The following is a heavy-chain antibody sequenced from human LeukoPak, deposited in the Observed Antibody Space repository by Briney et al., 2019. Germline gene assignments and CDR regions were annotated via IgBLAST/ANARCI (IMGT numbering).Heavy chain of an antibody. J-gene: IGHJ2*01. CDR1: GGSISSSSYY. V-gene: IGHV4-39*01. CDR3: ARRTYWYFDL. CDR2: IYYSGST. Sequence: PSETLSLTCTVSGGSISSSSYYWGWIRQPPGKGLEWFGSIYYSGSTYYNPSLKSRVTISVDTSKNQFSLKLSSVTAADTAVYYCARRTYWYFDLWGRGTLVTVSS.